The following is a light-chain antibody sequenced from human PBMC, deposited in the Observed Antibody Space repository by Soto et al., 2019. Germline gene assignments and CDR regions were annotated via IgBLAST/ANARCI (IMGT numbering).Light chain of an antibody. Sequence: DIQMTQSPSSVSASVGDRVTITCRATQGISNWLAWYQQKPGQAPKLLIYAATSLQDGVPLRFSGSGSGADFTLTISALQPEDFATYYCQQANSLPLTFGGGTQVEIK. CDR1: QGISNW. J-gene: IGKJ4*01. CDR2: AAT. CDR3: QQANSLPLT. V-gene: IGKV1-12*01.